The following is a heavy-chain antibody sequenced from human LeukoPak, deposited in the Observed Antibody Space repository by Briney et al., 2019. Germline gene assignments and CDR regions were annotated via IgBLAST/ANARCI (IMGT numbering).Heavy chain of an antibody. J-gene: IGHJ6*02. Sequence: AGSLRLSCAASTFTFSSYATSWVRQAPGKGLEWVSATSGSGGSTYYADSVKGRFTISRDNSKNTLYLKMNSLRAEDTAVYYCAKDVRPMTTVTTGGMDVWGQGTTVTVSS. D-gene: IGHD4-17*01. CDR1: TFTFSSYA. CDR3: AKDVRPMTTVTTGGMDV. CDR2: TSGSGGST. V-gene: IGHV3-23*01.